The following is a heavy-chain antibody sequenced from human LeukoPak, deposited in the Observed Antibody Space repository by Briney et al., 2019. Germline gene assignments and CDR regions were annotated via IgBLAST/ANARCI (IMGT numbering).Heavy chain of an antibody. J-gene: IGHJ4*02. Sequence: ASVKVSCKASGYTFTSYYVHWVRQAPGQGLEWMGIIHPSGGSTTYAQKFQGRVTMTRDTSTSTVYMELSRLRSEDTAVYYCARGGYGDRIDYWGQGTLVSVSS. CDR1: GYTFTSYY. D-gene: IGHD4-17*01. CDR2: IHPSGGST. CDR3: ARGGYGDRIDY. V-gene: IGHV1-46*01.